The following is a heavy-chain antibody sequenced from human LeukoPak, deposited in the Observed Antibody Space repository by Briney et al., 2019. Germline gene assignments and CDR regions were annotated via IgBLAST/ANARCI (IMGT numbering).Heavy chain of an antibody. CDR2: IYHSGST. J-gene: IGHJ6*03. Sequence: SQTLSLTCTVSGGSICSGDYYWSWIRQPPGKGLEWIGYIYHSGSTYYNPSLKSRVTISVDRSKNQFSLKLSSVTAADTAVYYCASGYDFWSGYYSIDNYYMDVWGKGTTVTVSS. V-gene: IGHV4-30-4*01. CDR3: ASGYDFWSGYYSIDNYYMDV. CDR1: GGSICSGDYY. D-gene: IGHD3-3*01.